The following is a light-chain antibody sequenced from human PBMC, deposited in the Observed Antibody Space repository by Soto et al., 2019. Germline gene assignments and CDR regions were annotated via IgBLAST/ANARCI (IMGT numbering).Light chain of an antibody. J-gene: IGLJ2*01. CDR3: SSYAGTNNWV. CDR2: EVS. CDR1: SRDVGGYNS. V-gene: IGLV2-8*01. Sequence: QSALAQPPSASGSPGQSVTISCTGTSRDVGGYNSVSWYQQHPGKAPKLMIYEVSKRPSGVPDRFSGSKSGNTASLTVSGLQADDEADYYCSSYAGTNNWVFGGGTKLPVL.